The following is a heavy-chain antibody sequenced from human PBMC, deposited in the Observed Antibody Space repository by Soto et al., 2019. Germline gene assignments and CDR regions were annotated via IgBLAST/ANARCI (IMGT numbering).Heavy chain of an antibody. Sequence: SETLSLTCAVYGGSFSGYYWSWIRQPPGKGLEWIGGINHSGSTNYNPSLKSRVTIPVDTSKNQFSLKLSSVTAADTAVYYCARGQTVIYWFDPWGQGTLVTVSS. CDR3: ARGQTVIYWFDP. CDR1: GGSFSGYY. D-gene: IGHD4-17*01. V-gene: IGHV4-34*01. J-gene: IGHJ5*02. CDR2: INHSGST.